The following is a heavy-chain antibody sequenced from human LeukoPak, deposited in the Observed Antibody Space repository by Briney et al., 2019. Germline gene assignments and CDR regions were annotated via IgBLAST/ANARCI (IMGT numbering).Heavy chain of an antibody. V-gene: IGHV1-18*01. CDR3: AREGTGYCSGGSCPTHSEYYFDY. CDR1: GYTFTSYG. J-gene: IGHJ4*02. Sequence: ASVKVSCKASGYTFTSYGISWVRQAPGQGLEWMGWISAYNGNTNYAQKLQGSVTMTTDTSTSTAYMELRSLRSDDTAVYYCAREGTGYCSGGSCPTHSEYYFDYWGQGTLVTVSS. D-gene: IGHD2-15*01. CDR2: ISAYNGNT.